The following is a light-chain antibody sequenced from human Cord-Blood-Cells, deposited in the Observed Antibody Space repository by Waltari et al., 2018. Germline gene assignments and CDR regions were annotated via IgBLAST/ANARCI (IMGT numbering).Light chain of an antibody. CDR1: SSDVGGYNY. J-gene: IGLJ2*01. V-gene: IGLV2-11*01. Sequence: QSALTQPRSVSGSPGQSVTISCTGTSSDVGGYNYVPWYQPHPAKAPKLMIYYVSKRPSGVPDRFSGSKSGNTASLTISGLQAEDEADYYCCSYAGSYTVFGGGTKLTVL. CDR3: CSYAGSYTV. CDR2: YVS.